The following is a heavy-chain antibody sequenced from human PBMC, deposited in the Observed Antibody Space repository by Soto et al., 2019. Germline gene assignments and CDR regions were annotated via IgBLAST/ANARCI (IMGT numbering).Heavy chain of an antibody. V-gene: IGHV3-33*01. D-gene: IGHD2-15*01. CDR1: GFSFSTYG. Sequence: QVQLVESGGGVAQPGRSLRLSCAASGFSFSTYGMHWVRQAPGKGLECVAVIWYDGSNKYYAYSVKGRFTISRDNSKNTLYLQMNSLRAEDTAVYYCARDDCSCGRCYPDYWGQGTLVIVSS. J-gene: IGHJ4*02. CDR2: IWYDGSNK. CDR3: ARDDCSCGRCYPDY.